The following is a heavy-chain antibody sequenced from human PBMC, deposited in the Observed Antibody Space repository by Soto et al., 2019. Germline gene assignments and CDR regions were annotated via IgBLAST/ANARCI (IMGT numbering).Heavy chain of an antibody. J-gene: IGHJ4*02. CDR3: ARATYSSGWYGENYFDY. CDR1: LFSLSNARMG. CDR2: IFSNDEK. D-gene: IGHD6-19*01. Sequence: SGPTLVNPPDTLTLTCTVSLFSLSNARMGVSWIRQPPGKPLEWLAHIFSNDEKSYSTSLKSRLTISKDTSKSQVVLTMTNMDPVDTATYYCARATYSSGWYGENYFDYWGQGTLVTVSS. V-gene: IGHV2-26*01.